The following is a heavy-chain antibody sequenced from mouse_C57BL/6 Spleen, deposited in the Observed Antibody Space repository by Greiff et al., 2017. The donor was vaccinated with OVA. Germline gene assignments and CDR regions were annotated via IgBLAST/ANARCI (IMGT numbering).Heavy chain of an antibody. V-gene: IGHV1-52*01. J-gene: IGHJ4*01. CDR3: ARETTVVANAMDY. CDR2: IDPSDSET. Sequence: QVQLQQSGAELVRPGSSVKLSCKASGYTFTSYWMHWVKQRPIQGLEWIGNIDPSDSETHYNQKFKDKATLTVDKSSSTAYMQLSSLTSEDSAVYYCARETTVVANAMDYWGQGTSVTVSS. CDR1: GYTFTSYW. D-gene: IGHD1-1*01.